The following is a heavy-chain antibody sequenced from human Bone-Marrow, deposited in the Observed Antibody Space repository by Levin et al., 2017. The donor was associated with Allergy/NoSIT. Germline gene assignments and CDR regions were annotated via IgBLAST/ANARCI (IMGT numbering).Heavy chain of an antibody. V-gene: IGHV3-23*01. D-gene: IGHD6-13*01. CDR2: ISGSGGNI. J-gene: IGHJ3*02. CDR3: ARSRIEAAGTGAFDI. CDR1: GFPFSSYA. Sequence: LSLTCAASGFPFSSYAMSWVRQAPGKGLEWVSAISGSGGNINYADSVKGRLTISRDNSKNTLHLQMDSLRAEDTAIYYCARSRIEAAGTGAFDIWGQGTMVTVSS.